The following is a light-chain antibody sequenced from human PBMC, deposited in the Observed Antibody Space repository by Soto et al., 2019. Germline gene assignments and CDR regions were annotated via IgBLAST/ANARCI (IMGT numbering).Light chain of an antibody. CDR2: GAS. CDR3: QQYNNWPPIT. V-gene: IGKV3-15*01. CDR1: QNIIGN. Sequence: EIEITQSPATLSGSPGEGPTLSCIASQNIIGNLAWYQQKPGQAPRLLIYGASTRATDIPARFSGSGSGTEFTLPISSLQSEDFAVYYCQQYNNWPPITSGQGTRLEIK. J-gene: IGKJ5*01.